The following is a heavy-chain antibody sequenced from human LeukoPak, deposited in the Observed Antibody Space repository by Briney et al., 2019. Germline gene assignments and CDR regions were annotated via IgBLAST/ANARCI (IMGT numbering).Heavy chain of an antibody. CDR1: GYTFTNYG. J-gene: IGHJ5*02. CDR2: ISACNGNT. D-gene: IGHD3-22*01. Sequence: ASVKVSCKASGYTFTNYGISWVRQAPGQGLEWMGWISACNGNTNYAQKLQGGVTMTTDTSTSTAYMELRSLRSDDTAVYYCARSAYYDSSGYHPNWFDPWGQGTLVAVSS. V-gene: IGHV1-18*01. CDR3: ARSAYYDSSGYHPNWFDP.